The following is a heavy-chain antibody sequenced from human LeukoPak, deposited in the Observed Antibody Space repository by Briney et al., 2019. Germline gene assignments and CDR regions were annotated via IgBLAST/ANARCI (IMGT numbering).Heavy chain of an antibody. D-gene: IGHD3-22*01. CDR2: ISTGGSII. CDR3: ATAYSGYYTYYFDY. CDR1: GFTFSTYE. V-gene: IGHV3-48*03. J-gene: IGHJ4*02. Sequence: GGSLRLSCAASGFTFSTYEMNWVRQAPGKGLEWVSYISTGGSIIYYADSVKGRFTISRDNAQNSLYLQMNSLRAEDTAVYYCATAYSGYYTYYFDYWGQGTLVTVS.